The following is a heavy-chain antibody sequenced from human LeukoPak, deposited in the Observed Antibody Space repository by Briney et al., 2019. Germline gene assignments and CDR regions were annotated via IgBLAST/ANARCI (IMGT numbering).Heavy chain of an antibody. V-gene: IGHV1-2*02. J-gene: IGHJ6*03. CDR3: ARDLAAAGNYYYYYMDV. Sequence: ASVKVSCKASGYTFTGYYMHWVRQAPGQGLEWMGWINPNSGGTNYAQKFQGRGTMTRDTSISTAYMELSRLRSDDTAVYYCARDLAAAGNYYYYYMDVWGKGTTVTVSS. CDR2: INPNSGGT. CDR1: GYTFTGYY. D-gene: IGHD6-13*01.